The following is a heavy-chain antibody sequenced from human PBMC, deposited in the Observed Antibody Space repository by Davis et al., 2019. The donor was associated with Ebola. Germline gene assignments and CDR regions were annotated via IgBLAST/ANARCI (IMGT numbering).Heavy chain of an antibody. V-gene: IGHV4-4*02. CDR1: GGSISSSNW. Sequence: SETLSLTCAVSGGSISSSNWWSWVRQPPGKGLEWIGYIYYSGSTNYNPSLKSRVTISVDTSKNQFSLKLRSVTAADTAVYYCARNNYDILTGSAYYFDYWGQGTLVTVSS. CDR3: ARNNYDILTGSAYYFDY. D-gene: IGHD3-9*01. CDR2: IYYSGST. J-gene: IGHJ4*02.